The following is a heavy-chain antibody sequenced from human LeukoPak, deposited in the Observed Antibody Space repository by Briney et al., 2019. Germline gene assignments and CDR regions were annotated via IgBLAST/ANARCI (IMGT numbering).Heavy chain of an antibody. CDR1: GGSISSYY. J-gene: IGHJ4*02. Sequence: SETLSLTYTVSGGSISSYYWSWIRQPPGKGLEWIGHIYYSGSTNYNPSLKSRVTISVDTSKNQFSLKLSSVTAADTAVYYCARAAAAGNYFDYWGQGTLVTVSS. CDR2: IYYSGST. CDR3: ARAAAAGNYFDY. V-gene: IGHV4-59*01. D-gene: IGHD6-13*01.